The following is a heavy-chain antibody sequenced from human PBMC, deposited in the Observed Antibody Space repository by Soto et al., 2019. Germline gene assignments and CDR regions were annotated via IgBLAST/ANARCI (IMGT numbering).Heavy chain of an antibody. Sequence: PGGSLRLSCAASGFTFSSYAMSWVRQAPGKGLEWVSAISGSGGSTYYADSAKGRFTISRDNSKNTLYLQMNSLRAEDTAVYYCAKATIFGVVTPSQYYGMDVWGQGTTVTVSS. CDR2: ISGSGGST. J-gene: IGHJ6*02. CDR1: GFTFSSYA. V-gene: IGHV3-23*01. D-gene: IGHD3-3*01. CDR3: AKATIFGVVTPSQYYGMDV.